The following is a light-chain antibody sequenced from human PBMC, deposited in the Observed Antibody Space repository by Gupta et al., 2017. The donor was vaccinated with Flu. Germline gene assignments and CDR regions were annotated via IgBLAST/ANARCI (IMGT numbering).Light chain of an antibody. V-gene: IGLV2-14*01. Sequence: SALTQPASVSGSPGQSITISCTGTSSDVGGYNYVSWYQHHPGKAPKLMIYEVIKRPAGVSNRFSGSKSGNTASLTISGREEEDEADYYCSSDTSSNSLGFGGGTKLTVL. CDR1: SSDVGGYNY. CDR2: EVI. CDR3: SSDTSSNSLG. J-gene: IGLJ3*02.